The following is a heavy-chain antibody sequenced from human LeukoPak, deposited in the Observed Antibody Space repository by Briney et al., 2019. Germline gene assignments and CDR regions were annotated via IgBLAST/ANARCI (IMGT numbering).Heavy chain of an antibody. V-gene: IGHV1-18*01. Sequence: AASVKVSCKASGYTFTSYGISWVRQAPGQGLEWMGWISAYNGNTNYAQKLRGRVTMTTDTSTSTAYMELRSLRSDDTAVYYCARGRSPYNWNAYYYYMDVWGKGTTVTVSS. CDR1: GYTFTSYG. D-gene: IGHD1-1*01. CDR2: ISAYNGNT. CDR3: ARGRSPYNWNAYYYYMDV. J-gene: IGHJ6*03.